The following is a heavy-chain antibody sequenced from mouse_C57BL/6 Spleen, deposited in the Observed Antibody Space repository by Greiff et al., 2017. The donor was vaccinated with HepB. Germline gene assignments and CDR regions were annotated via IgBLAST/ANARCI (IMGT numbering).Heavy chain of an antibody. CDR2: IDPEDGET. J-gene: IGHJ4*01. D-gene: IGHD2-2*01. CDR3: ARLLWLRDYAMDY. Sequence: EVMLVESGAELVKPGASVKLSCTASGFNIKDYYMHWVKQRTEQGLEWIGRIDPEDGETKYAPKFQGKATITADTSSNTAYLQLSSLTSEDTAVYYCARLLWLRDYAMDYWGQGTSVTVSS. CDR1: GFNIKDYY. V-gene: IGHV14-2*01.